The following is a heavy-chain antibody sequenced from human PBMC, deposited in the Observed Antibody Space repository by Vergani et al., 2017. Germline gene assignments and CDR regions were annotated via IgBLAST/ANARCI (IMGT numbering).Heavy chain of an antibody. CDR3: TRGGGYFDWQNLDKFDD. J-gene: IGHJ4*02. D-gene: IGHD3-9*01. V-gene: IGHV3-49*03. CDR2: IRRKAYGGTT. Sequence: EVQLVESGRGFVELGRSLTLFCRAWSLPFGFYAMIGLRPAPGKGRVWVGFIRRKAYGGTTEYAASVKGRFTISSDDSKSIAYLQLNSLKTEDTAVYYCTRGGGYFDWQNLDKFDDWGQGTLVTVSS. CDR1: SLPFGFYA.